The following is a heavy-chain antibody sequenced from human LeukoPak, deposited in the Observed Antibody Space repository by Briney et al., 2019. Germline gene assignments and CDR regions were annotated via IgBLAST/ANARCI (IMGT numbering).Heavy chain of an antibody. CDR1: GGSISSYY. J-gene: IGHJ5*02. V-gene: IGHV4-59*12. CDR2: IHYSGST. Sequence: SETLSLTCTVSGGSISSYYWSWIRQPPGKGLEWIGYIHYSGSTNYNPSLKSRLTISVDTSKNQFSLKLSSVTAADTAVYYCARGDYGSGSYRYWFDPWGQGTLVTVSS. D-gene: IGHD3-10*01. CDR3: ARGDYGSGSYRYWFDP.